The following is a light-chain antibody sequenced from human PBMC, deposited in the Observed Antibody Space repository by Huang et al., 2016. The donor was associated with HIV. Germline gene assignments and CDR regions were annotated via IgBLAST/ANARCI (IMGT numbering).Light chain of an antibody. CDR2: GAS. J-gene: IGKJ1*01. CDR1: QSISSSY. Sequence: EIVLTQSPGTLSLSPGERATLSCRASQSISSSYLAWYHQQPGQAPRLVIYGASSRVSGITDRFSGSGSGTDFTLTISRLEPEDFPVYYCQQYGSSPPTFGQGTKVEIK. CDR3: QQYGSSPPT. V-gene: IGKV3-20*01.